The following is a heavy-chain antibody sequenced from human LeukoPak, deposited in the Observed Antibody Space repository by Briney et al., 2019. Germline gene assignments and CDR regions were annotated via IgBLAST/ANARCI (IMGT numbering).Heavy chain of an antibody. V-gene: IGHV3-9*01. D-gene: IGHD1-26*01. CDR3: AKVGGADGDYYYGMDV. CDR1: GFTFDDYA. CDR2: ISWNSGSI. J-gene: IGHJ6*02. Sequence: QPGRSLRLSCAASGFTFDDYAMHWVRQAPGKGLEWVSGISWNSGSIGYADSVRGRFTISRDNAKNSLYLQMNSLRAEDTALYYCAKVGGADGDYYYGMDVWGQGTTVTVSS.